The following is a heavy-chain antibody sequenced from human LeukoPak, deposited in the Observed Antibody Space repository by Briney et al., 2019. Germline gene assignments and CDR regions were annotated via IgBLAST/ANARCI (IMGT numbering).Heavy chain of an antibody. V-gene: IGHV3-7*01. CDR3: ARSERGDFWSGYDNWFDP. D-gene: IGHD3-3*01. Sequence: GGSLRLSCAASGFTFSSYWMTWVRQAPGKGLEWVASIKQDGSEKYYVDSVKGRLTISRDNAKNSLYLQMNSLRAEDTAVYYCARSERGDFWSGYDNWFDPWGQGTLVTVSS. CDR2: IKQDGSEK. CDR1: GFTFSSYW. J-gene: IGHJ5*02.